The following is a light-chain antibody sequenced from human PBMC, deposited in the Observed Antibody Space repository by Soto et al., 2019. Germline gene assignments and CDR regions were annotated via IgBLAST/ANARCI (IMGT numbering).Light chain of an antibody. V-gene: IGKV1-8*01. CDR1: QGISSY. CDR3: QQYYSYPWT. J-gene: IGKJ1*01. CDR2: AAS. Sequence: AIRMTQSPSSFAASTGDRVTITCRASQGISSYLAWYQQKPGKAPKLLIYAASTLQSGGPSRFSGSGSGTDFTLTISCLQSEDFATYYCQQYYSYPWTFGQGTKVELK.